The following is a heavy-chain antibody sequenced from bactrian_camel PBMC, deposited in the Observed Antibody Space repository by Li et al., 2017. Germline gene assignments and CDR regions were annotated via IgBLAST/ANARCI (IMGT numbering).Heavy chain of an antibody. Sequence: QLVESGGGSVQPGGSLRLSCAASGFTFSSYAIQWVRQAPRKGLEWVSSINSGGGTYYADSVKGRFTISRDNAKNTLYLQLDSLKTEDTAMYYCAKLSVEAQSNWGQGTQVTVS. CDR2: INSGGGT. D-gene: IGHD7*01. CDR1: GFTFSSYA. V-gene: IGHV3S31*01. CDR3: AKLSVEAQSN. J-gene: IGHJ4*01.